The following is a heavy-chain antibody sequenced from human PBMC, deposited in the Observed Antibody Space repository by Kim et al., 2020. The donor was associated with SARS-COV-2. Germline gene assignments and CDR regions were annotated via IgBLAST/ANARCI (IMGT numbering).Heavy chain of an antibody. CDR3: ARLKDYSHDAFDI. CDR1: GGSISSSSYY. D-gene: IGHD2-15*01. J-gene: IGHJ3*02. Sequence: SETLSLTCTVSGGSISSSSYYWGWIRQPPGQGLEWIGSIYYSGSTYYNPSLKSRVTISVDTSKNQFSLKPSSVTAADTAVYYCARLKDYSHDAFDIWRQGTMVTVAS. CDR2: IYYSGST. V-gene: IGHV4-39*01.